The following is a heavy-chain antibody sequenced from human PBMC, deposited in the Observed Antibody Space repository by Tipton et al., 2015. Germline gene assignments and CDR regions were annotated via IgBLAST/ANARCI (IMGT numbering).Heavy chain of an antibody. J-gene: IGHJ4*02. V-gene: IGHV3-21*01. CDR1: GFTFSSYG. D-gene: IGHD3-22*01. CDR2: ITSSSDYI. CDR3: ARDRHDSSGYYYYFDY. Sequence: VQLVQSGGGLVKPGGSLSLSCAASGFTFSSYGMTWVRQAPGKGLEWVSSITSSSDYIYYADSVKGRFTISRDNAKNSLYLQMNSLRAEDTAVYYCARDRHDSSGYYYYFDYWGQGTLVTVSS.